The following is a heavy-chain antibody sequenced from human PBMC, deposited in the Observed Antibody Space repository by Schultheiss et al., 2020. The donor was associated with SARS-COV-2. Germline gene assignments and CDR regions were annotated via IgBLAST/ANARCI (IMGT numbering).Heavy chain of an antibody. Sequence: SETLSLTCTVSGGSVSSGSYYWSWIRQPPGKGLEWIGSIYHSGSTNYNPSLKSRVTISVDTSKNQFSLKLSSVTAADTAVYYCARDPDRPNMVRGVPIGSGFDYWGQGTLVTVSS. V-gene: IGHV4-61*01. CDR2: IYHSGST. J-gene: IGHJ4*02. CDR1: GGSVSSGSYY. D-gene: IGHD3-10*01. CDR3: ARDPDRPNMVRGVPIGSGFDY.